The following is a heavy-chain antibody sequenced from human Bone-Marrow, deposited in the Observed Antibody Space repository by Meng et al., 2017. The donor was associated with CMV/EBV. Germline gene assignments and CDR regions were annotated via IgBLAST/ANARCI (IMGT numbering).Heavy chain of an antibody. D-gene: IGHD3-9*01. CDR2: VSGAGGST. CDR1: FTCSSYG. CDR3: AKGGRPGLAIFKHYFDH. V-gene: IGHV3-23*01. Sequence: FTCSSYGMSWVRQAPGKGLEWVSSVSGAGGSTYYADSVKGRFTISRDNSRNTLYLQMNSLRAEDTAVYYCAKGGRPGLAIFKHYFDHWGQGTLVTVSS. J-gene: IGHJ4*02.